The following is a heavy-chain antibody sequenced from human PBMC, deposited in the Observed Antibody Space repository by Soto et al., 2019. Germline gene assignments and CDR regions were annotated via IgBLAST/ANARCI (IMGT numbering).Heavy chain of an antibody. CDR2: IYWDDDK. CDR1: GFSLSTSGVS. J-gene: IGHJ4*02. CDR3: AHSSSRWPLGY. Sequence: QITLKESGPTLVKPTQTLTLPCTFSGFSLSTSGVSVVWIRQPPGKALEWLALIYWDDDKRYSPSLKNRLTITQDTSKNQVVLTMTNMDHVDTATYFCAHSSSRWPLGYWGQGTLVTVSS. V-gene: IGHV2-5*02. D-gene: IGHD4-17*01.